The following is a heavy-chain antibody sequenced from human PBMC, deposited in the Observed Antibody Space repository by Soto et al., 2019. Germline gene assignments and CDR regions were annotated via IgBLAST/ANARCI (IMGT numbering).Heavy chain of an antibody. CDR1: GASIRDYY. CDR3: ARMYNSGYYRPGGDYYFYGLDV. Sequence: QVQLQESGPGLVKPSETLSVTCSVSGASIRDYYWSWIRQPAGKGLEWIGRMYTSGNTKYNPSLKSRLTISTDTSVNQFSLTLRSVTAADTAIYFCARMYNSGYYRPGGDYYFYGLDVWGEGTTGTVAS. D-gene: IGHD6-19*01. V-gene: IGHV4-4*07. CDR2: MYTSGNT. J-gene: IGHJ6*04.